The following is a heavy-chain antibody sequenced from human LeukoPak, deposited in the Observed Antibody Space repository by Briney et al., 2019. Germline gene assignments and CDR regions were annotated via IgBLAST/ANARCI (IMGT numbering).Heavy chain of an antibody. V-gene: IGHV3-9*01. CDR2: ISWNSGSI. J-gene: IGHJ4*02. CDR3: EKDPRRARWLPLDY. CDR1: GFTFDDYA. Sequence: GGSLRLSCTASGFTFDDYAMHWVRQAPGKGLEWVSGISWNSGSIGYADSVKGRFTLSRDNAKNSLYLQMNSLRAEDTALYYCEKDPRRARWLPLDYWGQETLVPVPS. D-gene: IGHD6-19*01.